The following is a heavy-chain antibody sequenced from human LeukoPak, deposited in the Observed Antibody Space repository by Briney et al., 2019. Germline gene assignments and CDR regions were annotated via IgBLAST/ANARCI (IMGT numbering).Heavy chain of an antibody. CDR2: INHSGST. D-gene: IGHD3-22*01. CDR1: GGSISSGGYY. Sequence: SQTLSLTCTVSGGSISSGGYYWSWIRQPPGKGLEWIGEINHSGSTNYNPSLKSRVTISVDTSKNQFSLKLSSVTAADTAVYYCARGRMSRYYDSSGSKRYYFDYWGQGTLVTVSS. V-gene: IGHV4-30-2*01. J-gene: IGHJ4*02. CDR3: ARGRMSRYYDSSGSKRYYFDY.